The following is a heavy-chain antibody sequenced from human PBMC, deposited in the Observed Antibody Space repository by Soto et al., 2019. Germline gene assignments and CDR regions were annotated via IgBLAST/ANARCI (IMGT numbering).Heavy chain of an antibody. CDR3: ARDEGVEWFGESQNAFDI. V-gene: IGHV3-74*01. CDR2: INSDGSST. D-gene: IGHD3-10*01. Sequence: GGSLRLSCAASGFTFSSYWMHWVRQAPGKGLVWVSRINSDGSSTSYADSVKGRFTISRDNAKNTLYLQMNSLRAEDTAVYYCARDEGVEWFGESQNAFDIWGQGTMVTVSS. CDR1: GFTFSSYW. J-gene: IGHJ3*02.